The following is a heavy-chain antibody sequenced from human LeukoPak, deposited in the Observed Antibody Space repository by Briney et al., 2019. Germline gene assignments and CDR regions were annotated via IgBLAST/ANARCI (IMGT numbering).Heavy chain of an antibody. Sequence: GGSLRLSCAASGFTFSSYGMSWVRQAPGKGLEWVSAISGSGGSTYYADSVKGRFTISRDNSKNTLYLQMNSLRAEDTAVYYCAKSGKSGGSGSYYSSWGVSLYYYYYMDVWGKGTTVTISS. CDR3: AKSGKSGGSGSYYSSWGVSLYYYYYMDV. CDR2: ISGSGGST. CDR1: GFTFSSYG. J-gene: IGHJ6*03. V-gene: IGHV3-23*01. D-gene: IGHD3-10*01.